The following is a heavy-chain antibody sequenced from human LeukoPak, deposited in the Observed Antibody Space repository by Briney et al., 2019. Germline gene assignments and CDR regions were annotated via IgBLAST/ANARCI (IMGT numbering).Heavy chain of an antibody. CDR2: IRYDGSNK. CDR1: GFTFSTYG. Sequence: RSGGSLRLSCAASGFTFSTYGMLWVRQAPGQGPEWVALIRYDGSNKYYADSVKGRFTISRDNSKNTLYLQMNSLRAEDTAVYFCARARQWVVRTPADWGQGTLVTVSS. D-gene: IGHD6-19*01. CDR3: ARARQWVVRTPAD. J-gene: IGHJ4*02. V-gene: IGHV3-33*08.